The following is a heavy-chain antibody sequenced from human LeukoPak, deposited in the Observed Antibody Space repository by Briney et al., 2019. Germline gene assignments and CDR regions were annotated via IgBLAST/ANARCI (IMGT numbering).Heavy chain of an antibody. CDR3: ARRPTAPKAFDY. V-gene: IGHV3-30*04. CDR2: ISYDGSNK. D-gene: IGHD4-11*01. J-gene: IGHJ4*02. Sequence: GRSLRLSCAASGFTFSSYAMHWVRQAPGKGLEWVAVISYDGSNKYYADSVKGRFTISRDNSKNTLYLQMNSLRAEDTAVYYCARRPTAPKAFDYWGRGTLVTVSS. CDR1: GFTFSSYA.